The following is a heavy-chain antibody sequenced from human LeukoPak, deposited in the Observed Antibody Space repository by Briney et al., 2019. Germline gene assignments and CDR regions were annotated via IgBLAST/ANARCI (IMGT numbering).Heavy chain of an antibody. CDR3: ARHYGP. V-gene: IGHV4-39*01. CDR1: GFTMSNYG. Sequence: GSLRLSCAASGFTMSNYGVSWIRQPPGKGLEWIGSIYDSGSTYYNPSLKSRVTISVDTSKNQFSLKLNSVTAADTAVYYCARHYGPRGQGTLVTVSS. CDR2: IYDSGST. D-gene: IGHD3-10*01. J-gene: IGHJ5*02.